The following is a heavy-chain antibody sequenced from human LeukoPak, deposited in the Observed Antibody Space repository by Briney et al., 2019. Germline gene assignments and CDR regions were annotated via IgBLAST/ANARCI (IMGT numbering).Heavy chain of an antibody. CDR1: GFTVSSSY. CDR3: ARSTTVGSSYFDY. J-gene: IGHJ4*02. D-gene: IGHD1-26*01. V-gene: IGHV3-53*01. Sequence: GGSLRLSCAASGFTVSSSYMSWVRQAPGKGLEWVSLIYSADNTHYADSVKGRFSISRDNSKNTLYLQMNSLRAEDTAVYYCARSTTVGSSYFDYWGQGTLVTVSS. CDR2: IYSADNT.